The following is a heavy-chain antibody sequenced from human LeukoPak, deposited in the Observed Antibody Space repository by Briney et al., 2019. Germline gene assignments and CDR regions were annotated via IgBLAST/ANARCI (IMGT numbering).Heavy chain of an antibody. D-gene: IGHD4-17*01. V-gene: IGHV3-7*01. CDR2: IKQDGSEK. J-gene: IGHJ4*02. CDR3: ASRGTVAHPAYY. CDR1: GFTFSTYA. Sequence: GGSLRLSCAASGFTFSTYAMNWVRQAPGKGLEWVANIKQDGSEKYYVDSVKGRFTISRDNAKNSLYLQMNSLRAEDTAVYYCASRGTVAHPAYYWGQGTLVTVSS.